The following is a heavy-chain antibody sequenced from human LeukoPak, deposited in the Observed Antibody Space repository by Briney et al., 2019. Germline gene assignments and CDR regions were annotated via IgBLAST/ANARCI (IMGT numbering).Heavy chain of an antibody. J-gene: IGHJ4*02. Sequence: GASVKVSCKASGYTFTSYGISWVRQAPGQGLEWMGWISAYNGNTNYAQKLQGRVTMTTDTSTSTAYMGLRSLRSDDTAVYYCARTTGITGTTPLDYWGQGTLVTVSS. D-gene: IGHD1-7*01. CDR2: ISAYNGNT. CDR1: GYTFTSYG. CDR3: ARTTGITGTTPLDY. V-gene: IGHV1-18*01.